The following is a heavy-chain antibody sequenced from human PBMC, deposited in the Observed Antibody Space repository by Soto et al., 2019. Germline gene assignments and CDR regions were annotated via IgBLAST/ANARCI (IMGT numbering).Heavy chain of an antibody. V-gene: IGHV3-64D*06. CDR1: GFTFSSYA. J-gene: IGHJ4*02. CDR3: ATLKGYCTNGVCSSFDY. Sequence: GGSLRLSCSASGFTFSSYAMHWVRQAPGKGLEYVSAISSNGGSTYYADSVKGRFTISRDNSKNTLYLQMSSLRAEDTAVYYCATLKGYCTNGVCSSFDYWGQGTLVTVSS. CDR2: ISSNGGST. D-gene: IGHD2-8*01.